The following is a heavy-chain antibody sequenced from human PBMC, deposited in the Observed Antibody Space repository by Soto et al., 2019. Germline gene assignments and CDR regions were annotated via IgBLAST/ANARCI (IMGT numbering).Heavy chain of an antibody. CDR1: GGSIRVQSYY. D-gene: IGHD1-20*01. CDR3: TRRYNWNDYYFDR. CDR2: SYYSGTS. Sequence: PSETLSLTCTVSGGSIRVQSYYWTWIRQTPGKGLEWVGSSYYSGTSYFNQALKGRVAISGDTSTKQFALRLTSVTAADTAVYYCTRRYNWNDYYFDRWGQGTLVTVSS. J-gene: IGHJ5*02. V-gene: IGHV4-39*01.